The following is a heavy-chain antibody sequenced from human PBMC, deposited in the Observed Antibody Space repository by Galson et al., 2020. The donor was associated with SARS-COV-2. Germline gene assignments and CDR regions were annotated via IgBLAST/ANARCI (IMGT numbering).Heavy chain of an antibody. J-gene: IGHJ4*02. CDR3: TTSIIVPGTLDY. V-gene: IGHV3-33*01. Sequence: GESLKISCAASGFTFSTYAMHWVSQAPGKGLEWVAVIWSDGNNKYYLDSVKGRFTISRDNSKNTVNLQMNGLRAEDTAVYYCTTSIIVPGTLDYWGQGTLVSVSS. CDR1: GFTFSTYA. CDR2: IWSDGNNK. D-gene: IGHD3-22*01.